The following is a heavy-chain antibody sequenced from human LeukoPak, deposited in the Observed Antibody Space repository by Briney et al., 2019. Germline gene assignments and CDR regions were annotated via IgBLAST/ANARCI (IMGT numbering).Heavy chain of an antibody. V-gene: IGHV3-30*04. CDR3: AKDNSYSSLYYYYMDV. D-gene: IGHD6-13*01. CDR1: GFTFSSYA. Sequence: GGSLRLSCAASGFTFSSYAMHWVRQAPGKGLEWVAVISYDGSNKYYADSVKGRFTISRDNSKNTLYLQMNSLRAEDTAVYYCAKDNSYSSLYYYYMDVWGKGTTVTISS. J-gene: IGHJ6*03. CDR2: ISYDGSNK.